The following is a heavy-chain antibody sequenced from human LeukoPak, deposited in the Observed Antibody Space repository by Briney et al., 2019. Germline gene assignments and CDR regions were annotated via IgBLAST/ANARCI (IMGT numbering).Heavy chain of an antibody. Sequence: GASVKVSCKVSGYTLTELSMHWVRQAPGQGLEWMGWINPNSGGTNYAQKFQGRVTMTRDTSISTAYMELSRLRSDDTAVYYCARFGYCSGGSCYGGDYWGQGTLVTVSS. J-gene: IGHJ4*02. CDR1: GYTLTELS. V-gene: IGHV1-2*02. CDR2: INPNSGGT. CDR3: ARFGYCSGGSCYGGDY. D-gene: IGHD2-15*01.